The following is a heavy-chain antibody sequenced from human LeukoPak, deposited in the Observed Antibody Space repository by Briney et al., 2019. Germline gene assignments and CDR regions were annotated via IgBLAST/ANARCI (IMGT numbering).Heavy chain of an antibody. V-gene: IGHV4-39*01. Sequence: SETLSLTCTVSGGSISSGDYYWGWIRQPPGKGLEWIGSIYYSGSTYYNPSLKSRVTISVDTSKNQFSLKLSSVTAADTAVYYCARPEIVGAIDYWGQGTLVTVSS. J-gene: IGHJ4*02. CDR3: ARPEIVGAIDY. CDR1: GGSISSGDYY. D-gene: IGHD1-26*01. CDR2: IYYSGST.